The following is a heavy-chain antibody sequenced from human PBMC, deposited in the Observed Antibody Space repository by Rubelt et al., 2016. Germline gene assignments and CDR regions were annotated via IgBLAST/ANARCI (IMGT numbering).Heavy chain of an antibody. CDR2: IYYSGST. CDR1: GYSISSGYY. D-gene: IGHD3-10*01. Sequence: QVQLQESGPGLVKPSETLSLTCTVSGYSISSGYYWGWLLQPPGKGLEWIGSIYYSGSTYYNPSLKSRVAIAAASSKNQVSLKVGCWARAATAGDYGAGGNGGWFGGDYGMDVWGQGTTVTVSS. CDR3: AGGNGGWFGGDYGMDV. V-gene: IGHV4-38-2*02. J-gene: IGHJ6*02.